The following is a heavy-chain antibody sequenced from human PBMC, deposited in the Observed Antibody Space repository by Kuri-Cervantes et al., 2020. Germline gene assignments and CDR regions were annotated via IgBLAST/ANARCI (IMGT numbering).Heavy chain of an antibody. J-gene: IGHJ4*02. D-gene: IGHD3-16*02. Sequence: VKVSCKASGYTFTSYGISWVRQAPGQGLEWMGWISAYNGNTNYAQKLQGRVTMTRNTSISTAYMELSSLRSEDTAVYYCARGGMITFGGVIVIDTPYYFDYWGQGTLVTVSS. CDR2: ISAYNGNT. CDR3: ARGGMITFGGVIVIDTPYYFDY. CDR1: GYTFTSYG. V-gene: IGHV1-18*01.